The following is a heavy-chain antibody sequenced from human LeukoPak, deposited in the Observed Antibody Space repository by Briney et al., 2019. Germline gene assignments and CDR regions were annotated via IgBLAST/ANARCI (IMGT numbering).Heavy chain of an antibody. V-gene: IGHV3-21*01. CDR2: ISSSSSYM. Sequence: GGSLRLSCAASGFTFSSYSMNWVRQAPGKGLEWVSSISSSSSYMYYADSVKGRFTISRDNAKNSLYLQMNSLRAEDTAVYYCARFIVGARGGDYWGQGTLVTVSS. J-gene: IGHJ4*02. CDR1: GFTFSSYS. CDR3: ARFIVGARGGDY. D-gene: IGHD1-26*01.